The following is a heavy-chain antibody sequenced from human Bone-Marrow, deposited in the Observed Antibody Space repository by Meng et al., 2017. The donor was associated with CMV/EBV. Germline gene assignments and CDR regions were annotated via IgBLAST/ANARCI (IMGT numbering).Heavy chain of an antibody. CDR1: GYTFTGYY. D-gene: IGHD2-2*01. CDR3: ARHTRYCSSTSCYRPFDY. V-gene: IGHV1-2*02. Sequence: ASVKVSCKASGYTFTGYYRHWVRQAPGQGLEWMGLINPNSGGTNYAQKFQGRVTMTRDTSISTAYMELSRLRSGDTAVYYCARHTRYCSSTSCYRPFDYWGQGTLVTVSS. J-gene: IGHJ4*02. CDR2: INPNSGGT.